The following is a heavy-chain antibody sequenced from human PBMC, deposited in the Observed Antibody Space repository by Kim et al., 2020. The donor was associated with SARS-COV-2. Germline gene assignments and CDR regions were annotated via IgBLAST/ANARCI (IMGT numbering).Heavy chain of an antibody. CDR3: ARGEYYYDSSGFMSY. V-gene: IGHV3-33*05. D-gene: IGHD3-22*01. J-gene: IGHJ4*02. CDR2: ISYDGSNK. CDR1: GFTFSSYG. Sequence: GGSLRLSCAASGFTFSSYGMHWVRQAPGKGLEWVAVISYDGSNKYYADSVKGRFTISRDNSKNTLYLQMNSLRAEDTAVYYCARGEYYYDSSGFMSYWGQGTLVTVSS.